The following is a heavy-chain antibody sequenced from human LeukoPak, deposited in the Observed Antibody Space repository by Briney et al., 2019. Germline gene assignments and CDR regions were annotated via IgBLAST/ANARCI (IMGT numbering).Heavy chain of an antibody. D-gene: IGHD2-15*01. J-gene: IGHJ4*02. CDR3: ARDAASCSGGSCYPSDY. V-gene: IGHV4-4*07. CDR1: GGSVSSYY. Sequence: SETLSLTCTVSGGSVSSYYWTWIRQPAGKGLEWVGRMYINGETNYNPSLRNRATLSLDTSKNQFSLKLSSVTAADTAVYYCARDAASCSGGSCYPSDYWGQGTLVTVSS. CDR2: MYINGET.